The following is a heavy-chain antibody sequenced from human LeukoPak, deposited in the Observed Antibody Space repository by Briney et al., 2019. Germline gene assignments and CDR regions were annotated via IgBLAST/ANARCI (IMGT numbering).Heavy chain of an antibody. CDR1: GFTFRNYG. Sequence: GGSLRLSCAASGFTFRNYGMHCLRQAPGKGLEWVAVISEDGSNIHYADSVRGRFTISRDNSNDTLHLQMNSLRAEDTAIYYCAKDRETTASGTFDSWGQGTLVTVSS. CDR2: ISEDGSNI. J-gene: IGHJ4*02. CDR3: AKDRETTASGTFDS. V-gene: IGHV3-30*18. D-gene: IGHD6-13*01.